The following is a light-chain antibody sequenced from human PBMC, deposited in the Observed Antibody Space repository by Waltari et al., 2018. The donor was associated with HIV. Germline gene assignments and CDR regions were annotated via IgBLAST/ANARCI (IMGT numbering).Light chain of an antibody. CDR3: VAWDDSLRGVL. Sequence: SVLTQPPSASGTPGQRVTISCSGSTSNIGRNEVCCYQHPPGAAPNLLIHRNNPRPSGVPDRFSGSTSGTSASLAISGLRSEDEADYYCVAWDDSLRGVLFGGGTKVAVL. CDR1: TSNIGRNE. J-gene: IGLJ2*01. CDR2: RNN. V-gene: IGLV1-47*01.